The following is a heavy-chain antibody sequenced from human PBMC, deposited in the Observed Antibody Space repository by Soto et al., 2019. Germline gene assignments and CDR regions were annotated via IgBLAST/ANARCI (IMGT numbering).Heavy chain of an antibody. CDR3: VRQLEVGTSLWAPGVYNWFDP. CDR2: IRSKANSHAT. CDR1: GFTFSGSG. J-gene: IGHJ5*02. V-gene: IGHV3-73*01. D-gene: IGHD1-26*01. Sequence: GGSLRLSCAASGFTFSGSGIHWVRQGSGKGLEWVGRIRSKANSHATVYAASVKGRFTISRDDSKNTAYLQMNSLKTEDTAVYYCVRQLEVGTSLWAPGVYNWFDPWGQGTLVTVSS.